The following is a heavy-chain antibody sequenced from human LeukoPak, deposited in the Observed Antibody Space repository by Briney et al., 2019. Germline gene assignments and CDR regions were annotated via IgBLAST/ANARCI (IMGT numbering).Heavy chain of an antibody. CDR2: ISSSGSTI. J-gene: IGHJ4*02. V-gene: IGHV3-11*04. CDR3: ARVGLRFLEWFLPGHFDY. Sequence: GGSLRLSCAASGFTFSDYYMSWIRQTPGKGLEWVSYISSSGSTIYYADSVKGRFTISRDNAKNSLYLQMNSLRAEDTAVYYCARVGLRFLEWFLPGHFDYWGQGTLVTVSS. D-gene: IGHD3-3*01. CDR1: GFTFSDYY.